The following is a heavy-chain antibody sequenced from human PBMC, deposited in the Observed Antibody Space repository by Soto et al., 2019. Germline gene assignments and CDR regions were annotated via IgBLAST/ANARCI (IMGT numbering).Heavy chain of an antibody. CDR3: ARHGARGNWNPDWFDP. CDR2: IKEDGSKK. D-gene: IGHD1-1*01. CDR1: GCTFSSYW. Sequence: GGSLILSCVGSGCTFSSYWMSWVRQAPGKGLEWVANIKEDGSKKYYVDSVKGRFTISRDNAKNSVYLQMNSLRAEDTAVFYCARHGARGNWNPDWFDPWGQGTLVTVSS. J-gene: IGHJ5*02. V-gene: IGHV3-7*03.